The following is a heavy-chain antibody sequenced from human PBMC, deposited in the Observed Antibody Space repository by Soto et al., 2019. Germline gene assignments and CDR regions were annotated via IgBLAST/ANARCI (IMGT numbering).Heavy chain of an antibody. CDR2: IIPIFGTA. CDR3: ARIASGVVVPAAMLPNYYYYGMDV. V-gene: IGHV1-69*13. J-gene: IGHJ6*02. CDR1: GGTFSSYA. D-gene: IGHD2-2*01. Sequence: ASVKVSCKASGGTFSSYAISWVRQAPGQGLEWMGGIIPIFGTANYAQKFQGRVTITADESTSTAYMELSSLRSEDTAVYYCARIASGVVVPAAMLPNYYYYGMDVWGQGTTVTVSS.